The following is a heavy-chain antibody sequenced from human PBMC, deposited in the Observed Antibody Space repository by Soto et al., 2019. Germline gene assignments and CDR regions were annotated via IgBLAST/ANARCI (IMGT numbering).Heavy chain of an antibody. J-gene: IGHJ4*02. CDR1: GNTFTNHL. Sequence: PXESLKFSWQWSGNTFTNHLITLVLQMPGEGLEWMGRINPSDSHTNYSPSFEGHVTMSVDKSISTAYLQWSSLKASDTAMYYCARHASYYVSSGYFGTYWGQGTLVTVSS. D-gene: IGHD3-22*01. V-gene: IGHV5-10-1*01. CDR3: ARHASYYVSSGYFGTY. CDR2: INPSDSHT.